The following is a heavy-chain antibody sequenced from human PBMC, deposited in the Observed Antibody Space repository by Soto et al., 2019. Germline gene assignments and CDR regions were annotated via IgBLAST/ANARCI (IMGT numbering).Heavy chain of an antibody. V-gene: IGHV3-30*18. CDR1: GFTFSSYG. J-gene: IGHJ3*02. Sequence: QVQLVESGGGVVQPGRSLRLSCAASGFTFSSYGMHWVRQAPGKGLEWVAVISYDGSNKYYADSVKGRFTISRDNSKSTLYVQMNSLRAEDTAVYYCAKDRYSGYDGPDAFDIWGQGTMVTVSS. D-gene: IGHD5-12*01. CDR2: ISYDGSNK. CDR3: AKDRYSGYDGPDAFDI.